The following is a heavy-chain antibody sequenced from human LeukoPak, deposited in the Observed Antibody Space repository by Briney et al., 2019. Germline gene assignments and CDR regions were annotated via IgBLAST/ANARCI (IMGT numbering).Heavy chain of an antibody. CDR2: IYYSGST. J-gene: IGHJ3*02. D-gene: IGHD3-22*01. CDR1: GGSISSYY. CDR3: ARQNGHYDSSGYYYLSAFDI. Sequence: MSSETLSLICTVSGGSISSYYWGWIRQPPGKGLEWIGYIYYSGSTNYNPSLKSRVTISVDTSKNQFSLKLSYVTAADTAVYYCARQNGHYDSSGYYYLSAFDIWGQGTMVTVSS. V-gene: IGHV4-59*08.